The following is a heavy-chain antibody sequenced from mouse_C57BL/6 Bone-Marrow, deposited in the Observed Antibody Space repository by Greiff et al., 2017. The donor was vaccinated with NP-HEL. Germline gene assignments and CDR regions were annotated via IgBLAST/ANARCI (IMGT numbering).Heavy chain of an antibody. J-gene: IGHJ1*03. CDR3: ARLDYYGSPSYWYFDV. Sequence: VQLQQPGAELVKPGASVKMSCKASGYTFTSYWITWVKQRPGQGLEWIGDIYPGSGSTNYNEKFKSKATLTVDTSSSTAYMQLSSLTSEDSAVYYCARLDYYGSPSYWYFDVWGTGTTVTVSS. D-gene: IGHD1-1*01. CDR2: IYPGSGST. V-gene: IGHV1-55*01. CDR1: GYTFTSYW.